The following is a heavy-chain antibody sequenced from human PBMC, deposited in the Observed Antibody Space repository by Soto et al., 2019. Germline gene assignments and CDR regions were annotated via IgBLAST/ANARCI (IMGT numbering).Heavy chain of an antibody. Sequence: GGSLRLSCAASGFTFSSYAMSWVRQAPGKGLEWVSAISVSGDSTYYADSVKGRFTISRDSSRKTLYLQMNSLRAEDTAVYYCARVSSGYSGYGPIDYWGQGTLVTVSS. CDR3: ARVSSGYSGYGPIDY. J-gene: IGHJ4*02. V-gene: IGHV3-23*01. D-gene: IGHD5-12*01. CDR1: GFTFSSYA. CDR2: ISVSGDST.